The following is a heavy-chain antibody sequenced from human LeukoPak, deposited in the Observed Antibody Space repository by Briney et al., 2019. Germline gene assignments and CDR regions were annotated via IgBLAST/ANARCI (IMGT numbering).Heavy chain of an antibody. D-gene: IGHD3-10*01. Sequence: SETLSLTCTVSGGSIGSYYWSWIRQPPGKGLEWIGYIYYSGSTNYNPSLKSRVTISVDTSKNQFSLKLSSVTAADTAVYYCASGHYYGSGSYFGWFDPWGQGTLVTVSS. CDR2: IYYSGST. CDR1: GGSIGSYY. V-gene: IGHV4-59*08. CDR3: ASGHYYGSGSYFGWFDP. J-gene: IGHJ5*02.